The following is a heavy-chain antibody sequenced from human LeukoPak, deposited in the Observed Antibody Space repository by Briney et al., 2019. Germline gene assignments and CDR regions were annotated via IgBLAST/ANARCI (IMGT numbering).Heavy chain of an antibody. CDR1: GFTFRSFA. V-gene: IGHV3-23*01. CDR2: ISGSGART. Sequence: GGSLRLSCAASGFTFRSFAMSWVRLAPGKGLEWVSSISGSGARTYYADSVKGRFTISRDNSKNTLYLQMGSLRAEDMAVYYCAREGSYGDSDYWGQGTLVTVSS. CDR3: AREGSYGDSDY. D-gene: IGHD5-18*01. J-gene: IGHJ4*02.